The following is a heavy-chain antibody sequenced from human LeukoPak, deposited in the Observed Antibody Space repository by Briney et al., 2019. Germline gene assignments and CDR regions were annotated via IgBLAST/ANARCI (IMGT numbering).Heavy chain of an antibody. CDR1: GYSFTSYW. V-gene: IGHV5-51*01. CDR2: IYPGDSDT. Sequence: GEALKISWQGSGYSFTSYWIGWVRQLPGKGLEWMGIIYPGDSDTRYSPSFQGQVTISADKSISTAYLQWSSLKASDTAMYYCARHADEVLMVYANPPASGYYYYYMDVWGKGTTVTVSS. D-gene: IGHD2-8*01. J-gene: IGHJ6*03. CDR3: ARHADEVLMVYANPPASGYYYYYMDV.